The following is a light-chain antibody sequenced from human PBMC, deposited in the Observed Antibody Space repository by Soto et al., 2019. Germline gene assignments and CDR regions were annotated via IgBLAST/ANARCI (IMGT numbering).Light chain of an antibody. J-gene: IGLJ1*01. CDR1: SSVVGSYNL. CDR2: EGS. CDR3: CSYAGSSSHV. V-gene: IGLV2-23*01. Sequence: QSARTQPASVSGSPGQSITISCTGTSSVVGSYNLVSWYQQHPGKAPKLMIYEGSKRPSGVSNRFSGSKSGNTASLTISGLQAEDEADSYCCSYAGSSSHVSGPGTKVTVL.